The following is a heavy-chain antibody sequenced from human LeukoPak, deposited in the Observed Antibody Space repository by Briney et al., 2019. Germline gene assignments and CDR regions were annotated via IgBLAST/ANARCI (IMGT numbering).Heavy chain of an antibody. CDR1: GYSFSSYN. Sequence: ASVKVSCKASGYSFSSYNINWVRQATGQGLEWMAMINPSGGSTTYAQKFQGRVTMTTDTSTRTVYMELSSLRFEDTAVYYCAGEFAAMVTKAFDIWGPGTMVTVSS. J-gene: IGHJ3*02. CDR2: INPSGGST. D-gene: IGHD5-18*01. V-gene: IGHV1-46*01. CDR3: AGEFAAMVTKAFDI.